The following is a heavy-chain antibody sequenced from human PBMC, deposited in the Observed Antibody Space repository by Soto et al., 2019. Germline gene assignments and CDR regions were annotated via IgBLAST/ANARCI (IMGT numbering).Heavy chain of an antibody. D-gene: IGHD3-3*01. J-gene: IGHJ6*02. V-gene: IGHV3-15*01. CDR1: GFTFSNAW. CDR2: IKSKTDGGTT. Sequence: VGSLRLSCAASGFTFSNAWMSWVRQAPGKGLEWVGRIKSKTDGGTTDYAAPVKGRFTISRDDSKNTLYLQMNSLKTEDTAVYYCTTENDFWSCYSILGYGMDVWGQGTTVTVSS. CDR3: TTENDFWSCYSILGYGMDV.